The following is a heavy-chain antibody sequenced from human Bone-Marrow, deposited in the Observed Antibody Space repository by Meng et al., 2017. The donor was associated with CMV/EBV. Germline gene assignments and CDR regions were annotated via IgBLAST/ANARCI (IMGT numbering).Heavy chain of an antibody. V-gene: IGHV3-49*04. Sequence: GESLKISCTVSGFTFGDYGMVWVRQAPGKGLEWVGLIRSKTYGGTTEYAASVNGRSTISRDDSKSIAYLQMNCLKTEDKAVYYCTRDGHTGFDYWGQGTLVTVSS. CDR2: IRSKTYGGTT. CDR1: GFTFGDYG. J-gene: IGHJ4*02. CDR3: TRDGHTGFDY.